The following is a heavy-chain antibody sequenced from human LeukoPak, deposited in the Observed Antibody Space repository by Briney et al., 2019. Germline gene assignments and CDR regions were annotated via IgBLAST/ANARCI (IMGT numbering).Heavy chain of an antibody. D-gene: IGHD2-8*01. Sequence: GESLKISCKGSGYSFASSWIGCVRQMPRKGLEWMGIIYPDDSDTRYSPSFEGQITISVDKSISTAYLQWSSLKASDTAVYYCARHGHCTNGVCYSNYYYHMDVWGKGTTVTVSS. CDR1: GYSFASSW. J-gene: IGHJ6*03. V-gene: IGHV5-51*01. CDR2: IYPDDSDT. CDR3: ARHGHCTNGVCYSNYYYHMDV.